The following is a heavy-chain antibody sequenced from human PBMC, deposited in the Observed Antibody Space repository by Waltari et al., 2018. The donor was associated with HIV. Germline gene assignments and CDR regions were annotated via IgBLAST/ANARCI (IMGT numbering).Heavy chain of an antibody. CDR2: ISATDSST. CDR3: AREALVATGPLDL. D-gene: IGHD2-21*01. J-gene: IGHJ4*02. CDR1: GFPFNTSA. V-gene: IGHV3-48*03. Sequence: KLLAVGGGLVQPGGSLRVSCVTSGFPFNTSAMTWVRQTSGRGLEWISSISATDSSTHYADSVQGRFSISRDNLKKEVYLQMDSLRGDDTGIYFCAREALVATGPLDLWGQGVLVTVAS.